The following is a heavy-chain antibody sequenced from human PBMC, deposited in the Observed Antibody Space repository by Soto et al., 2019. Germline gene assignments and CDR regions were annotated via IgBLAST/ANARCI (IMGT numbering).Heavy chain of an antibody. CDR1: GDSVSSNSSA. Sequence: SQTLSLTCAISGDSVSSNSSAWNWISQSPSRGLEWLGRTYYRSKWYNDYAVSVKSRITINPDTSKNQFSLQLNSVTPEDTAVYYCARADCSSTSCYTYYFDYWGQGTLVTVSS. CDR3: ARADCSSTSCYTYYFDY. D-gene: IGHD2-2*02. CDR2: TYYRSKWYN. V-gene: IGHV6-1*01. J-gene: IGHJ4*02.